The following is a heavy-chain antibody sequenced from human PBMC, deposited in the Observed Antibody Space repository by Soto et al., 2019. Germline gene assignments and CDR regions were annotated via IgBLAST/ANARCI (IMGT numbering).Heavy chain of an antibody. V-gene: IGHV1-18*01. D-gene: IGHD6-19*01. J-gene: IGHJ6*03. CDR1: GYTFTSYG. CDR2: ISAYNGNT. Sequence: ASVKVSCKASGYTFTSYGISWVRQAPGQGLEWMGWISAYNGNTNYAQKLQGRVAMTTDTSTSTAYMGLRSLRSDDTAVYYCARDKSYSSGWYSSYYYYYMDVWGKGTTLTVSS. CDR3: ARDKSYSSGWYSSYYYYYMDV.